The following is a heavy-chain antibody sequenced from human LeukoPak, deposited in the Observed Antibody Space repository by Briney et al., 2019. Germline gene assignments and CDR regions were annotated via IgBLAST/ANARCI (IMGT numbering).Heavy chain of an antibody. V-gene: IGHV3-15*01. CDR1: GFTFSNAW. Sequence: PGGSLRLSCAASGFTFSNAWMSWVRQAPGKGLEWVGRIKSKTDGGTTDYAEPVKGRFTIPRDDSKNTLYLQMNRLKTEDTAVYYCTTDGEYCSGGSCYGGAFDIWGQGTMVTVSS. CDR3: TTDGEYCSGGSCYGGAFDI. D-gene: IGHD2-15*01. CDR2: IKSKTDGGTT. J-gene: IGHJ3*02.